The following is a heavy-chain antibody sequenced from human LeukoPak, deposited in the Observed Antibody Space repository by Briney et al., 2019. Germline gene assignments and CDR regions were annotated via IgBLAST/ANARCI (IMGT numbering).Heavy chain of an antibody. D-gene: IGHD6-19*01. Sequence: KSSETLSLTCTVSGGSISSGSYYWNWIRQPAGKRLEWLGNIFTRGTTNYNASLESRLTISLDTARNQFSLYLSSVTAADTAMYFCARSSLAVYFDYWGQGTLVTVSS. V-gene: IGHV4-61*09. CDR1: GGSISSGSYY. CDR3: ARSSLAVYFDY. CDR2: IFTRGTT. J-gene: IGHJ4*02.